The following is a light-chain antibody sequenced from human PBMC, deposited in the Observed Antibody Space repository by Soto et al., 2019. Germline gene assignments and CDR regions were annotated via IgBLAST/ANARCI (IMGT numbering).Light chain of an antibody. CDR2: GAS. Sequence: DIVMTHSPGTLSVSPGERATLSFRASQSVGTNLAWYQQRPGQAPRLLVYGASTRASGIPPRFSGSGSGTDFTLTISSLQSEDFAVYYCQQLNYWPRITFGQGTRLEI. V-gene: IGKV3-15*01. CDR1: QSVGTN. CDR3: QQLNYWPRIT. J-gene: IGKJ5*01.